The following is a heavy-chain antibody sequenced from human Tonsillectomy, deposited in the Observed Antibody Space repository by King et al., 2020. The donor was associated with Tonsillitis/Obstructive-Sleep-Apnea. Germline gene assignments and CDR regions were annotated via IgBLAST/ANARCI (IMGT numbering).Heavy chain of an antibody. Sequence: VQLVESGGGLVQPGGSLRLSCAASGFTFSDYYMDWVRQAPGKGLEGVGRIRKKANSYSTEYAASVKGRFTISRDDSKKSLFLHMNSLKSDDTAVYYCARAATVTTLYDFDFWGQGTLVTVSS. J-gene: IGHJ4*02. CDR1: GFTFSDYY. V-gene: IGHV3-72*01. CDR3: ARAATVTTLYDFDF. CDR2: IRKKANSYST. D-gene: IGHD4-17*01.